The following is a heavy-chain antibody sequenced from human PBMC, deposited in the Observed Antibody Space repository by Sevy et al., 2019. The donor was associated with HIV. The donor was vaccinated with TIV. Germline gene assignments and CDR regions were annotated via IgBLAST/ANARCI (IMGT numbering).Heavy chain of an antibody. V-gene: IGHV3-30-3*02. D-gene: IGHD6-13*01. CDR1: EFMFSTYA. Sequence: GGSLRLSCAASEFMFSTYAMHWVRQAPGKGLEWVAVISYDGSSHYYADSVKGRFTISRDNSKNTLFLQMNSLRAEDTAVYYCAKYQRWDLRGIAAAGTWDYWGQGTLVTVSS. CDR3: AKYQRWDLRGIAAAGTWDY. CDR2: ISYDGSSH. J-gene: IGHJ4*02.